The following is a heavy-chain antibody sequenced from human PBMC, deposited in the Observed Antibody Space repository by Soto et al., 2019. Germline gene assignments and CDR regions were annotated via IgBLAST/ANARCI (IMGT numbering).Heavy chain of an antibody. CDR3: ARHEGLAAPYNY. Sequence: SETLSLTCAVSGGSISSGGYSWSWIRQPPGKGLEWIGYIYHSGSTYYNPSLKSRVTISVDRSKNQFSLKLSSVTAADTAVYFCARHEGLAAPYNYWGQGTLVTVSS. D-gene: IGHD6-13*01. J-gene: IGHJ4*02. V-gene: IGHV4-30-2*01. CDR1: GGSISSGGYS. CDR2: IYHSGST.